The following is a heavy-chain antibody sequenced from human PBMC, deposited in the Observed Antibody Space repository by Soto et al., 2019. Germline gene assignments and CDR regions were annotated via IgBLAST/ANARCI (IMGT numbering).Heavy chain of an antibody. CDR3: ARTYSAERYFDY. V-gene: IGHV4-61*01. CDR1: GGSVSSGSYY. J-gene: IGHJ4*02. Sequence: PSETLSLTCTVSGGSVSSGSYYWSWIRQPPGKGLEWIGYIYYSGSTNYNPSLKSRVTISVDTSKNQFSLKLSSVTAADTAVYYCARTYSAERYFDYWGQGTLVTVSS. D-gene: IGHD2-15*01. CDR2: IYYSGST.